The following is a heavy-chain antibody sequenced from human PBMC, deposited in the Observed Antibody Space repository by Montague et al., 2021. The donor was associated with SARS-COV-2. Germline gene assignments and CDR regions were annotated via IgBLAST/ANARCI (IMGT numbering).Heavy chain of an antibody. V-gene: IGHV4-31*03. J-gene: IGHJ3*02. CDR3: ARGMYGLPEPTDAFDI. D-gene: IGHD2-8*01. CDR1: GGSIRSSDYY. Sequence: TLSLTCTVSGGSIRSSDYYWSWIRQHPGKGLGWIGYIYSSGTTYHNPSLRSRVTISVDTSKKQFSLKLSSVTAADTAVYYCARGMYGLPEPTDAFDIWGQGTMVTVSS. CDR2: IYSSGTT.